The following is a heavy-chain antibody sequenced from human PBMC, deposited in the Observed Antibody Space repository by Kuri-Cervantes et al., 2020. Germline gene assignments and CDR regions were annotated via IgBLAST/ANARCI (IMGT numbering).Heavy chain of an antibody. V-gene: IGHV3-9*01. Sequence: SLKISCAAPGFTLDGYALHWVRQAPGKGLEWVSGIDLSSGRIDDTDSVKGRFTISRDNSKNTLYLQMNSLRAEDTAVYYCAKDDQSDWFDPWGQGTLVTVSS. J-gene: IGHJ5*02. D-gene: IGHD2-2*01. CDR1: GFTLDGYA. CDR3: AKDDQSDWFDP. CDR2: IDLSSGRI.